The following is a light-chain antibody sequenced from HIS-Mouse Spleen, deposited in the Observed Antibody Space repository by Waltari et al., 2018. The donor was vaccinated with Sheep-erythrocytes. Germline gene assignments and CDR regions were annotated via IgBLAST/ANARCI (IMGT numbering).Light chain of an antibody. V-gene: IGKV3-20*01. CDR2: GPS. CDR1: QSVSSSY. Sequence: EIVLTQSPGTLSLSPGERATLSCRASQSVSSSYLAWYQQKPGQAPRPLIYGPSSRATGIPDSVSGSGSGTDFTLTISRLEPEDFAVYYCQQYGSSPWTFGQGTKVEIK. J-gene: IGKJ1*01. CDR3: QQYGSSPWT.